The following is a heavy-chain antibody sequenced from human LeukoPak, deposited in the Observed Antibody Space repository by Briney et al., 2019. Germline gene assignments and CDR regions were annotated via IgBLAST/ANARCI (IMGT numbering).Heavy chain of an antibody. CDR1: GFSFSVYG. Sequence: GRSLRLSCVASGFSFSVYGMHWVRKAPGKGLEWVAVIWNDGSVKYYADSLKGRISISRDNSKNTLYLQIDSLGVDDTGVYYCARASGSYDYWGQGTLVTVSS. D-gene: IGHD1-26*01. CDR2: IWNDGSVK. CDR3: ARASGSYDY. J-gene: IGHJ4*02. V-gene: IGHV3-33*01.